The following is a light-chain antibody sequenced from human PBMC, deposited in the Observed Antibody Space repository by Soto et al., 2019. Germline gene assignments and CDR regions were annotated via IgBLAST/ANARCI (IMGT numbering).Light chain of an antibody. J-gene: IGKJ1*01. CDR2: GAT. V-gene: IGKV3-15*01. CDR1: QNVLSD. Sequence: EILLTQSPATLSVSPGETATLSCRASQNVLSDLAWYQQKPGQAPRLLVYGATTRATDAPAKFRGSGSGTELSLPLRSVQSEDFATYYWQQYRSWPRTFGQGSKGEI. CDR3: QQYRSWPRT.